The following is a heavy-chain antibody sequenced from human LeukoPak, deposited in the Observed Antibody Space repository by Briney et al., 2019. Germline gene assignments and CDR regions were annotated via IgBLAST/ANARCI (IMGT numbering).Heavy chain of an antibody. V-gene: IGHV3-23*01. D-gene: IGHD3-22*01. CDR1: GFTFSNYV. J-gene: IGHJ4*02. Sequence: GGSLRLSCAASGFTFSNYVMSWVRQAPGKGLEWVSSISLSGGRTYFADSAKGRFTISRDNSKNTLYLQMNSLRAEDTAVYYCAKGDYYDSGGYRGYFDYWGQGTLVTVSS. CDR2: ISLSGGRT. CDR3: AKGDYYDSGGYRGYFDY.